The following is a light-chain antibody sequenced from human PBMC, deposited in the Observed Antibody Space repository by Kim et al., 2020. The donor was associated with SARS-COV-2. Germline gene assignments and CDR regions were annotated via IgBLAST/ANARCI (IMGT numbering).Light chain of an antibody. CDR2: AAS. V-gene: IGKV1-27*01. CDR3: QRYYGAPFT. CDR1: RDTKNY. Sequence: DVQMTQSPSSLSASLGDRVTMTCRASRDTKNYVAWYRQRPGKSPELLIYAASTLQSGVSSRFSGSASGSDFSLTIDSLQAEDVATYYCQRYYGAPFTFGPGTKVDIK. J-gene: IGKJ3*01.